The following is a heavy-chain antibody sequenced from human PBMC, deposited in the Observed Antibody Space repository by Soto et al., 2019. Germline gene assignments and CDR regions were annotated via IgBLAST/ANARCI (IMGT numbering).Heavy chain of an antibody. CDR2: IYHSGST. V-gene: IGHV4-4*02. Sequence: SETLSLTCAVSSGSISSSNWWSWVRQPPGKGLEWIGEIYHSGSTNYNPSLKSRVTISVDKSKNQFSLKLSSVTAADTAVYYCASKSTGWYVFDYWGQGTLVTVSS. CDR1: SGSISSSNW. CDR3: ASKSTGWYVFDY. D-gene: IGHD6-19*01. J-gene: IGHJ4*02.